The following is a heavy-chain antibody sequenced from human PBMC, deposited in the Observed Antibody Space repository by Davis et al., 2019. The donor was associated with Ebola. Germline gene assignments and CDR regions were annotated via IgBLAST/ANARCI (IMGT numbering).Heavy chain of an antibody. J-gene: IGHJ4*02. V-gene: IGHV3-48*04. CDR2: ISSSSSTI. CDR3: ARPPGWYSYGSGY. CDR1: GFTFSSYS. D-gene: IGHD5-18*01. Sequence: GESLKISCAASGFTFSSYSMNWVRQAPGKGLEWVSYISSSSSTIYYADSVKGRFTISRDNAKNSLYLQMNSLRAEDTAVYYCARPPGWYSYGSGYWGQGTLVTVSS.